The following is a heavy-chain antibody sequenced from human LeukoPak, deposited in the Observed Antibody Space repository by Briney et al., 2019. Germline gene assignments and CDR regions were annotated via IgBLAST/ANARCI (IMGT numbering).Heavy chain of an antibody. D-gene: IGHD4-23*01. CDR2: INHSGST. V-gene: IGHV4-39*07. CDR3: ARGALRWSYYYGMDV. CDR1: GGSISSSSYY. J-gene: IGHJ6*02. Sequence: SETLSLTCTVSGGSISSSSYYWGWIRQPPGKGLEWIGEINHSGSTNYNPSLKSRVTISVDTSKNQFSLKLSSVTAADTAVYYCARGALRWSYYYGMDVWGQGTTVTVSS.